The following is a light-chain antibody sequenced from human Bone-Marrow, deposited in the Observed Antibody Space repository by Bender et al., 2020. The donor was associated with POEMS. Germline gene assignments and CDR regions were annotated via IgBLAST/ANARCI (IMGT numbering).Light chain of an antibody. CDR2: MTN. V-gene: IGLV1-47*01. CDR1: NSNIGNNY. Sequence: QSVLTQPPSASGTPGQRVTISCSGANSNIGNNYVYWYQQFPGTAPKLLISMTNRRPSGVPDRFSGSKSGTSASLAISGLRSEDEAVYFCAAWDDSLSGPVFGGGTRLTVL. J-gene: IGLJ2*01. CDR3: AAWDDSLSGPV.